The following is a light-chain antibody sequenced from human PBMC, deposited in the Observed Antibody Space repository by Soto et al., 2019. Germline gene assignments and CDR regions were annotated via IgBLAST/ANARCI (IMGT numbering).Light chain of an antibody. CDR1: QNVGSQ. CDR2: DAS. J-gene: IGKJ1*01. Sequence: EIVLTQSPVSLSLSPGERATLSCRASQNVGSQLAWFQQKPGQAPRLLIYDASNRVTGIPARFSGSGYGTDFTLTISRLEPEDFAVYYCLQYGDSIPWTFGQGTKVDI. CDR3: LQYGDSIPWT. V-gene: IGKV3-11*01.